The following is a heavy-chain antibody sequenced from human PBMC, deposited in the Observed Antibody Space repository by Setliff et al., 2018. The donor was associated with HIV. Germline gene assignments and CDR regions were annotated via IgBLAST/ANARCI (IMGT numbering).Heavy chain of an antibody. Sequence: SETLSLTCTVSGGSISSHYWSLIRQPPGKDLEWIGSIYHTGSTNYNPSLKSRVMVSVDKSKNQFSLKLTSVTAADTALYYCARVPPFSGSNFSWYFDLWGRGTLVTVSS. D-gene: IGHD1-26*01. J-gene: IGHJ2*01. CDR2: IYHTGST. CDR1: GGSISSHY. V-gene: IGHV4-59*11. CDR3: ARVPPFSGSNFSWYFDL.